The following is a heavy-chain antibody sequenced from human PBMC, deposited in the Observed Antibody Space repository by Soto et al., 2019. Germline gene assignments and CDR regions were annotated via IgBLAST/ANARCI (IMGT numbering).Heavy chain of an antibody. J-gene: IGHJ6*02. V-gene: IGHV1-69*12. D-gene: IGHD1-7*01. CDR1: GGTFSSYA. Sequence: QVQLVQSGAEVTKPGSSVKVSCKASGGTFSSYAISWVRQAPGQGLEWMGGIIPIFGTANYAQKFQGRVTITADESTSTAYMELSSLRSEDTAVYYCASHGITGTWVYYYGMDVWGQGTTVTVSS. CDR3: ASHGITGTWVYYYGMDV. CDR2: IIPIFGTA.